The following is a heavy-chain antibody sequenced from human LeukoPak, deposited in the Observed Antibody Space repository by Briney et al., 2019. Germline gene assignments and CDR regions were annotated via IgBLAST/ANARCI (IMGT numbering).Heavy chain of an antibody. J-gene: IGHJ4*02. D-gene: IGHD6-13*01. CDR1: GFTFSSFG. CDR2: IRYDGSNK. CDR3: ASYKYSSSGH. V-gene: IGHV3-30*02. Sequence: GGSLRLSCAASGFTFSSFGMHWVRQAPGKGLEWVAFIRYDGSNKYYADSVKGRFTISRDNSKNTPYLQMNSLRAEDTAVYYCASYKYSSSGHWGQGTLVTVSS.